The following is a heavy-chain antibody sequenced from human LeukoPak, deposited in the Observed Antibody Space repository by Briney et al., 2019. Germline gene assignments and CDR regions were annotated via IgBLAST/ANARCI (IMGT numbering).Heavy chain of an antibody. J-gene: IGHJ5*02. D-gene: IGHD3-10*01. CDR3: ARGGTAMVRGVILLNWFDP. CDR2: IYHSGST. V-gene: IGHV4-30-2*01. CDR1: GGSISSGGYS. Sequence: SETLSLTCAVSGGSISSGGYSWSWIRQPPGKGLEWIGYIYHSGSTYYNPSLKSRVTISVDRSKNQFSLKLSSVTAADTAVCYCARGGTAMVRGVILLNWFDPWGQGTLVTVSS.